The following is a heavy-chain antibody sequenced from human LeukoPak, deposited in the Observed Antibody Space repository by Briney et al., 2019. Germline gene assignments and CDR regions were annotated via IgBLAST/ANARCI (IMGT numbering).Heavy chain of an antibody. CDR1: GFTFSTYW. CDR3: ARGGLQAGGSARNDY. V-gene: IGHV3-48*04. D-gene: IGHD2-21*01. Sequence: GGSLRLSCAAPGFTFSTYWMTWVRQAPGKGLEWVSYISSSGTTYYADSVKGRFTISRDNAQNSLYMQMNSLRAEDTAVYYCARGGLQAGGSARNDYWGQGTLVTVSS. J-gene: IGHJ4*02. CDR2: ISSSGTT.